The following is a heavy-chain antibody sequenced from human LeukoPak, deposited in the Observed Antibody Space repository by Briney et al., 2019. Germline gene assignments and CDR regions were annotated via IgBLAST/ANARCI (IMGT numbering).Heavy chain of an antibody. D-gene: IGHD6-13*01. CDR1: GFTFSSYA. J-gene: IGHJ4*02. Sequence: GGSLRLSCAASGFTFSSYAMHWVRQAPGKGLEWVSYISSSSSTIYYADSVKGRFTISRDNAKNSLYLQMNSLRAEDTAVYYCAKDLAAARVEGFDYWGQGTLVTVSS. V-gene: IGHV3-48*01. CDR3: AKDLAAARVEGFDY. CDR2: ISSSSSTI.